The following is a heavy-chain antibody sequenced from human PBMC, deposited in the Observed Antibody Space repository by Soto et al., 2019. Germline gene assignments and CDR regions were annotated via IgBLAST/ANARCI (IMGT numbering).Heavy chain of an antibody. CDR2: ISSTSSYI. CDR1: GFTFSTYS. V-gene: IGHV3-21*01. J-gene: IGHJ4*02. CDR3: VRDVNYYDSSGYRDY. D-gene: IGHD3-22*01. Sequence: EVQLVESGGGLVKPGGSLRLSCAASGFTFSTYSLHWVRQAPGKGLEWVSSISSTSSYIYYADSVKGRFTISRDNAKNSLYLQMKRMRAEDTAVYYCVRDVNYYDSSGYRDYWGEGPLVTVSS.